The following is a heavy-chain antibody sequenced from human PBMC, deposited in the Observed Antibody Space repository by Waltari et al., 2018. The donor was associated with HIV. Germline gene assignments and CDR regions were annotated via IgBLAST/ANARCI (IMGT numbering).Heavy chain of an antibody. D-gene: IGHD3-16*02. Sequence: QVQLVQSGAEVKKPGSSVKVSCKASGGTLRSYAHSRVGQAPGQGLEWMGGIIPIFGTANYAQKFQGRVTITADESTSTAYMELSSLRSEDTAVYYCARGSWDYVWGSYQTIRYFDYWGQGTLVTVSS. CDR3: ARGSWDYVWGSYQTIRYFDY. CDR2: IIPIFGTA. V-gene: IGHV1-69*01. J-gene: IGHJ4*02. CDR1: GGTLRSYA.